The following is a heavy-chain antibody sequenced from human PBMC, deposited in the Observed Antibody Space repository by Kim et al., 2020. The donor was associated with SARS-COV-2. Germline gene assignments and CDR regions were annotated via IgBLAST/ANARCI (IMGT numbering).Heavy chain of an antibody. Sequence: SNTVYADSVKGRFTITRDNAKNTLYLQMSSLRAEDTAIYYCARAYTAPDYWGQGTLVTVSS. V-gene: IGHV3-74*01. CDR3: ARAYTAPDY. CDR2: SNT. J-gene: IGHJ4*02. D-gene: IGHD5-18*01.